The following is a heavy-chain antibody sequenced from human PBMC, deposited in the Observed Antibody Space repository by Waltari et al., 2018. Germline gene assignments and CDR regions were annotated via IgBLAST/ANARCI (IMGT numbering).Heavy chain of an antibody. Sequence: QVQLLQAGAELKNPGPSVKVSCKASGYTFKPYDINWVRQAPGQGLEWMGWMTPNSGNTGYAQKFQGRLTITRNTSISTAYMELSSLQSEDTAVYYCATRAGSYWFGPWGQGTLVTVSS. CDR2: MTPNSGNT. CDR1: GYTFKPYD. V-gene: IGHV1-8*03. D-gene: IGHD1-26*01. J-gene: IGHJ5*02. CDR3: ATRAGSYWFGP.